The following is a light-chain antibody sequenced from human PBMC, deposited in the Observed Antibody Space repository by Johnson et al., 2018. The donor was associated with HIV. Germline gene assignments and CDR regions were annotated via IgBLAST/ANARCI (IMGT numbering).Light chain of an antibody. CDR2: DNN. Sequence: QSVLTQPPSVSAAPGQKVAISCSGSSSNIGKNYVSWYQQLPGTAPKLLIYDNNKRPSGIPDRFSGSKSGTSATLGITGLPTGDQADYYCAAWHSSLTSGGVFGTGTKVTVL. J-gene: IGLJ1*01. V-gene: IGLV1-51*01. CDR3: AAWHSSLTSGGV. CDR1: SSNIGKNY.